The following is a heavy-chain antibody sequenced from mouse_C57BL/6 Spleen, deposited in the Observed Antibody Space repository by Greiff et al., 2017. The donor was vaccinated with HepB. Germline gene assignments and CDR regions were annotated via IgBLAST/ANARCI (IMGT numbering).Heavy chain of an antibody. Sequence: EVQGVDSGGGLVKPGGSLKLSCAASGFTFSSYTMSWVRQTPEKRLEWVATISGGGGNTYYPDSVKGRFTISRDNAKNTLYLQMSSLRSEDTALYYCARRAGSSYDFDYWGQGTTLTVSS. CDR2: ISGGGGNT. D-gene: IGHD1-1*01. CDR1: GFTFSSYT. J-gene: IGHJ2*01. V-gene: IGHV5-9*01. CDR3: ARRAGSSYDFDY.